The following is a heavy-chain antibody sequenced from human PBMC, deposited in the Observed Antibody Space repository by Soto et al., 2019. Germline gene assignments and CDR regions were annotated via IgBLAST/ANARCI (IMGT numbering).Heavy chain of an antibody. D-gene: IGHD4-4*01. CDR1: GGSISSGDYY. CDR2: IYYSGST. CDR3: AREDYSNYGVGYNWFDP. J-gene: IGHJ5*02. Sequence: SETLSLTCTVSGGSISSGDYYWSWIRQPPGKGLEWIGYIYYSGSTYYDPSLKGRVTISVETSKNQFSLKLSSVTAADTAVYYCAREDYSNYGVGYNWFDPWGQGTLVTVSS. V-gene: IGHV4-30-4*01.